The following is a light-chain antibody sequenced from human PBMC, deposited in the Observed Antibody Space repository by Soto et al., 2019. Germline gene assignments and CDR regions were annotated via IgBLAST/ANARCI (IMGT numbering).Light chain of an antibody. J-gene: IGKJ1*01. CDR3: QNYGTSMWT. CDR1: QSVSSSS. V-gene: IGKV3-20*01. CDR2: DTS. Sequence: EIVLTQSPGTLSLSPGGRATLSCRASQSVSSSSLSWYQQKPGQAPRLLIYDTSSRATDIPDRFSGSGSGTDFTLTISRLEPEDFTVYYCQNYGTSMWTFGQWTKVDIK.